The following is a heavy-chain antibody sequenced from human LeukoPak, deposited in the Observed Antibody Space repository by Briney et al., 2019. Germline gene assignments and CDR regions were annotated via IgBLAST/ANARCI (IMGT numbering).Heavy chain of an antibody. CDR1: GFTFSSYA. CDR2: ISATASNT. V-gene: IGHV3-23*01. Sequence: GGSLRLSCAASGFTFSSYAMSWVRQAPGKGLEWVSAISATASNTYYADSVKGRFTISRDNSNSTLYLQMNSLRAEDTAVYYCAKDFYGGSYSVYFDYWGQGTLVTVSS. CDR3: AKDFYGGSYSVYFDY. J-gene: IGHJ4*02. D-gene: IGHD1-26*01.